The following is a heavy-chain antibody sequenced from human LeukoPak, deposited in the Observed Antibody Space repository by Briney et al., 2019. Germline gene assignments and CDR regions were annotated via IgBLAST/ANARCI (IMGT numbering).Heavy chain of an antibody. CDR2: IIPIFGTA. J-gene: IGHJ4*02. V-gene: IGHV1-69*06. D-gene: IGHD2-15*01. CDR3: ARTPYCSGGSCYSGYFDY. CDR1: EGTYSSYA. Sequence: SVKVSCKASEGTYSSYAISWVRQAPGQGLEWMGGIIPIFGTANYAQKFQGRVTITADKSTSTAYMELSSLRSEDTAVYYCARTPYCSGGSCYSGYFDYWGQGTLVTVSS.